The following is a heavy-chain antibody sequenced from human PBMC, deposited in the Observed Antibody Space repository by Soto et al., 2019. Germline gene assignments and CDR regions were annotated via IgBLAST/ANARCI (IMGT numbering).Heavy chain of an antibody. V-gene: IGHV4-31*03. CDR3: ARAGLGRAVAGLFYNHGMDV. D-gene: IGHD6-19*01. J-gene: IGHJ6*02. CDR2: IYYSGTT. CDR1: GGSINSGGYY. Sequence: QVQLQESGPGLLKPSQTLSLTCTVSGGSINSGGYYWNWIRQHPGKGLEWIGFIYYSGTTYYNPSLKSRVTISLDTSKNQLSLKLSSLTAADTAVYYCARAGLGRAVAGLFYNHGMDVWGQGTTVTVSS.